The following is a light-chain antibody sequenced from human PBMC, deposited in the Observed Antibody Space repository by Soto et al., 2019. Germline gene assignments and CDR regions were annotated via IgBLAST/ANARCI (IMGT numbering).Light chain of an antibody. CDR1: QSISTY. CDR2: RAS. J-gene: IGKJ1*01. V-gene: IGKV1-39*01. CDR3: QHSYSSPPWT. Sequence: DIQMTQSPSSLSASVGDRVTISCRASQSISTYLNWYQQKPGTAPTLLIYRASSVKSGVPPRFSGSGSGRDFTLTISILRPEDIATYFCQHSYSSPPWTFGQGTKVDIK.